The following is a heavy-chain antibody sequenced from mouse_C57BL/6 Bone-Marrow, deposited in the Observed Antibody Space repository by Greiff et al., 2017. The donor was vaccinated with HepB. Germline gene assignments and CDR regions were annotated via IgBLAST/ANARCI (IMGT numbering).Heavy chain of an antibody. Sequence: EVKLVESGAELVRPGASVKLSCTASGFNIKDDYMHWVKQRPEQGLEWIGWIDPENGDTEYASKFQGKATITADISSNTAYLQLSSLTSEDTAVYYCTTDDRLAWFAYWGQGTLVTVSA. CDR3: TTDDRLAWFAY. V-gene: IGHV14-4*01. J-gene: IGHJ3*01. D-gene: IGHD2-3*01. CDR2: IDPENGDT. CDR1: GFNIKDDY.